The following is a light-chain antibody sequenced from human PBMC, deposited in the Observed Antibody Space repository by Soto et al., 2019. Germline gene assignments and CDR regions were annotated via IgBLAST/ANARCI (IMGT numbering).Light chain of an antibody. CDR2: WAS. V-gene: IGKV4-1*01. Sequence: IVMTQSPDSVTVSPGERATINCRSSQSVLYNSDNKNYLAWYQQKPGQPPKLLIYWASTRESGVPDRFSGSGSGTDFTLTISSLQAADVAVYYCQQYYSTPPWTFGQGTKVEIK. J-gene: IGKJ1*01. CDR3: QQYYSTPPWT. CDR1: QSVLYNSDNKNY.